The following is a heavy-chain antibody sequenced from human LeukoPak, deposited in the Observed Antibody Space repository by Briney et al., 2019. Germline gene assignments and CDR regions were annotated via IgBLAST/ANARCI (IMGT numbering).Heavy chain of an antibody. J-gene: IGHJ4*02. CDR1: GGSISSYY. Sequence: SETLSLTCTVSGGSISSYYWSWIRQPPGKGLEWIGYIYYSGSTNYNPSLKSRVTISVDTSKNQFSLQLNSVTPEDTAVYYCARVGDMITFGGVIVEGYFDYWGQGTLVTVSS. D-gene: IGHD3-16*02. CDR3: ARVGDMITFGGVIVEGYFDY. CDR2: IYYSGST. V-gene: IGHV4-59*12.